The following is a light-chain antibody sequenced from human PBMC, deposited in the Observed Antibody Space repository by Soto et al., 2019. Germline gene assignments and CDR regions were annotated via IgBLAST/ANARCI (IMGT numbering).Light chain of an antibody. Sequence: QSVLTQPASVSGSPEQSITISCTGTSSDVGAYNLVSWYQQHPGKAPRLIIYEGSKWPSGISHRFSGSKSDNTASLTISGLRAEDEAHYHCCSYAGSRTFVFGGGTKVTVL. J-gene: IGLJ2*01. CDR1: SSDVGAYNL. CDR3: CSYAGSRTFV. CDR2: EGS. V-gene: IGLV2-23*01.